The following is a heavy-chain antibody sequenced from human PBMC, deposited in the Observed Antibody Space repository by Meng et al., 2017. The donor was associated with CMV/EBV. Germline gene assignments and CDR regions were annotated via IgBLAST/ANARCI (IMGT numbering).Heavy chain of an antibody. V-gene: IGHV3-21*01. CDR3: ARDRGSSSWYINYYYGMDV. CDR2: ISSSSSYI. J-gene: IGHJ6*02. CDR1: GFTFSSYS. D-gene: IGHD6-13*01. Sequence: SCKASGFTFSSYSMNWVRQAPGKGLEWVSSISSSSSYIYYADSVKGRFTISRDNAKNSLYLQMNSLRAEDTAVYYCARDRGSSSWYINYYYGMDVWGQGTTVTVSS.